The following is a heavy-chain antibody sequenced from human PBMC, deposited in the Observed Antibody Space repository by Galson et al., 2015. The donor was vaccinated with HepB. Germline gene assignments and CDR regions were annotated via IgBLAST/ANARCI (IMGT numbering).Heavy chain of an antibody. CDR1: GDSISHDRW. V-gene: IGHV4-4*02. CDR2: AYHSGGT. J-gene: IGHJ4*02. Sequence: ETLSLTCAVSGDSISHDRWWSWVRQPPGEGLEWIGEAYHSGGTNYRPSLKSRVTISVDKSKNQFSLKLTTVTAADTAVYYWARAKEGRGYFDYWGQGTLVTVSS. D-gene: IGHD3-10*01. CDR3: ARAKEGRGYFDY.